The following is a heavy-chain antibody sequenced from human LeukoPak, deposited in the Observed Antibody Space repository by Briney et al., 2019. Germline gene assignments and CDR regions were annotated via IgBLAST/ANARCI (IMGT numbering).Heavy chain of an antibody. V-gene: IGHV1-24*01. J-gene: IGHJ4*02. Sequence: ASVKVSCKVSGYTLTELSMHWVRQAPGKGLEWMGGFDPEDGETIYAQKFQGRVTMTEDTSTDTAYMELSSLRSEDTAVYYCATARALYGSGSFFFDYWGQGTLATVSS. CDR2: FDPEDGET. CDR1: GYTLTELS. CDR3: ATARALYGSGSFFFDY. D-gene: IGHD3-10*01.